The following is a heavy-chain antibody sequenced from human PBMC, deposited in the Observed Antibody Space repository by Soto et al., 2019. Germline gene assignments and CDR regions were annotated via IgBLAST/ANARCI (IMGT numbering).Heavy chain of an antibody. V-gene: IGHV3-21*01. CDR3: ARDPDSSSGYFDY. D-gene: IGHD6-13*01. CDR2: ISSSSSYI. CDR1: GFTFSSYS. Sequence: EVQLVESGGGLVKPGGSLRLSCAASGFTFSSYSMNWVRQAPGKGLEWVSSISSSSSYIYYADSVKGRFTISRDNAKNSLYLQMNSLRAEETAVYYCARDPDSSSGYFDYWGLGTLVTVSS. J-gene: IGHJ4*02.